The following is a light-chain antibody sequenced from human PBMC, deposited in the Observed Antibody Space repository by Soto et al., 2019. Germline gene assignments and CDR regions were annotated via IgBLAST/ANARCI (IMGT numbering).Light chain of an antibody. J-gene: IGKJ1*01. Sequence: DIQMTQSPSSLSASVGDRVTITCRASQGIRDALGWYQQKPGKAPKRLIYAASSLQSGVPSRFSGSGSGTEVTLTISSLQPEDVATYHCLQLNRYPQTFGQGTKVEIK. CDR2: AAS. CDR1: QGIRDA. CDR3: LQLNRYPQT. V-gene: IGKV1-17*01.